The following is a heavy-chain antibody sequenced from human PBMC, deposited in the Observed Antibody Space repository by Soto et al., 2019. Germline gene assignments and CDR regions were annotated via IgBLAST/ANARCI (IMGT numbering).Heavy chain of an antibody. CDR3: ARDGYYDFWSGYYRINNWFDP. CDR2: ISAYNGNT. J-gene: IGHJ5*02. D-gene: IGHD3-3*01. CDR1: GYTFTSYG. Sequence: ASVKVSCKASGYTFTSYGISWVRQAPGQGLEWMGWISAYNGNTNYAQKLQGRVTMTTDTSTSTAYMELRSLRSDDTAVYYCARDGYYDFWSGYYRINNWFDPWGQGTLVTVSS. V-gene: IGHV1-18*01.